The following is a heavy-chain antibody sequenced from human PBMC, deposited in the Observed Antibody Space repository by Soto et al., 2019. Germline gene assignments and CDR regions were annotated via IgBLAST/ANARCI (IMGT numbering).Heavy chain of an antibody. D-gene: IGHD1-1*01. CDR2: SHNNGST. V-gene: IGHV4-59*11. J-gene: IGHJ4*02. Sequence: QVQLQESGPGLVRPSETLSLTCTVSGSSITTHYWAWIRQPPGKEMEWIGYSHNNGSTKDSPSFQSRNTMSIETSNTPFSLNLSFLTAAATAVSYGARVASLDRPYYFDYWGQGTVVTVSS. CDR3: ARVASLDRPYYFDY. CDR1: GSSITTHY.